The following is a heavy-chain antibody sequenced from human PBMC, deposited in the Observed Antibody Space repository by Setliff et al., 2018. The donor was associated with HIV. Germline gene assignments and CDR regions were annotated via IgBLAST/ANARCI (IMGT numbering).Heavy chain of an antibody. CDR2: INTNTGNP. CDR1: GYSLTSYS. Sequence: SVKVSCKASGYSLTSYSINWVRQAPGQGLEWMGYINTNTGNPTDAQGFTGRFVFSVDTPVSTAYLQIFSLKAEDTAVYYCTRDHTPPPNYDFWSGQIDLRNIFYYMDVWGTGSPVTVSS. V-gene: IGHV7-4-1*01. J-gene: IGHJ6*03. D-gene: IGHD3-3*01. CDR3: TRDHTPPPNYDFWSGQIDLRNIFYYMDV.